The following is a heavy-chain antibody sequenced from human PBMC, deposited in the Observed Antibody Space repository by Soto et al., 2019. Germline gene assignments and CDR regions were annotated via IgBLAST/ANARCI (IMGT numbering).Heavy chain of an antibody. Sequence: SETLSLTCSVSGGSISSKSYSWGWIRQPPGKGLEWIGTFYYSENTYYNPSLKSRVTISVDTSKNQFSLKLSSVTAADTAVYYCAKSVGATHFDYWGLGTLVTVSS. D-gene: IGHD1-26*01. CDR3: AKSVGATHFDY. V-gene: IGHV4-39*01. CDR2: FYYSENT. J-gene: IGHJ4*02. CDR1: GGSISSKSYS.